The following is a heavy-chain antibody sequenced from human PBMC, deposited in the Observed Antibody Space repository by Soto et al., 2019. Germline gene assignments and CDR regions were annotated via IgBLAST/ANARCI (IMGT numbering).Heavy chain of an antibody. V-gene: IGHV1-18*01. J-gene: IGHJ6*02. CDR3: ARDRLAAARTLSRKMDV. Sequence: QVQLVQSGAEVKKPGASVKVSCKASGYTFTSYGISWVRQAPGQGLEWMGWISAYNGNTNYAQKLQGRVTMTTDTSSSISYMELRSLRSDDTAVYSCARDRLAAARTLSRKMDVWGQGTTVTVSS. CDR2: ISAYNGNT. D-gene: IGHD6-13*01. CDR1: GYTFTSYG.